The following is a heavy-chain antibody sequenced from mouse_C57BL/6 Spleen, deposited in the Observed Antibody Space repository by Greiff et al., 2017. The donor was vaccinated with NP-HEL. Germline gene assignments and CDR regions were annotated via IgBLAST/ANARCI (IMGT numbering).Heavy chain of an antibody. CDR2: IDPSDSYT. J-gene: IGHJ2*01. CDR1: GYTFTSYW. D-gene: IGHD1-1*01. Sequence: QVQLQQPGAELVMPGASVKLSCKASGYTFTSYWMHWVKQRPGQGLEWIGEIDPSDSYTNYNQKFKGKSTLTVDKSSSTAYMQLSSLTSEDSAVYYCARRYGYYFDYWGQGTTLTVSS. CDR3: ARRYGYYFDY. V-gene: IGHV1-69*01.